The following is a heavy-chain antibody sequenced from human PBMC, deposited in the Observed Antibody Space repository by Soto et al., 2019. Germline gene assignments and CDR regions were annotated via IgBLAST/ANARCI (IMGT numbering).Heavy chain of an antibody. Sequence: PGGSLGLSCAASGFSFSNAWMNWVRQAPGKGLEWVGRIKSKTDGGTTDYAAPVKGRFTISRDDSKNTLYLQMNSLKSEDTAVYYCTTKVGSSWYDDAFHIWGQGTMVTVSS. CDR1: GFSFSNAW. V-gene: IGHV3-15*01. D-gene: IGHD6-13*01. CDR2: IKSKTDGGTT. J-gene: IGHJ3*02. CDR3: TTKVGSSWYDDAFHI.